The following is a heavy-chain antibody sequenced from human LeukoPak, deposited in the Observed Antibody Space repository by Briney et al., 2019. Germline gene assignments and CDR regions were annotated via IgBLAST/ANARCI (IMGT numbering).Heavy chain of an antibody. Sequence: GASVKVSCKASGYTFTGYYMHWVRQAPGQGLEWMGWINPNSGGTNYAQKFQGRVTMTRDTSISTAYMELSRLRSDDTAVYYCARDWPSGYDWDRGAFDIWGQGTMVTVSS. V-gene: IGHV1-2*02. J-gene: IGHJ3*02. D-gene: IGHD5-12*01. CDR1: GYTFTGYY. CDR2: INPNSGGT. CDR3: ARDWPSGYDWDRGAFDI.